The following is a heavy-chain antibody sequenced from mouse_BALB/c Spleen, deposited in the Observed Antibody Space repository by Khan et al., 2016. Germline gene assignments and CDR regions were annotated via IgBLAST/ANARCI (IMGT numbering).Heavy chain of an antibody. CDR1: GYTFTDYT. Sequence: QVQLQQSGAELVRPGVSVKISCKGSGYTFTDYTMHWVKQSHAKSLEWIGVISTYYGDTSYNQKFKGKATMTVDKSSSTAYMELARLTSEYSAIXYCARGRFWGYFDYWGQGTTLTVSS. V-gene: IGHV1S137*01. CDR3: ARGRFWGYFDY. J-gene: IGHJ2*01. CDR2: ISTYYGDT.